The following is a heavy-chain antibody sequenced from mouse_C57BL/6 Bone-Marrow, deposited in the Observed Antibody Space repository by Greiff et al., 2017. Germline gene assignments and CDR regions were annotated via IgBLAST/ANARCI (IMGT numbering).Heavy chain of an antibody. V-gene: IGHV5-6*02. CDR1: GFTFSSYG. CDR3: ARQDSYYYGSRYFDV. Sequence: EVMLVESGGDLVKPGGSLKLSCAASGFTFSSYGMSWVRQTPDKRLEWVATISSGGSYTYYPDSVKGRFTISRDNAKNTLYLQMSSLKSEDTAMYYCARQDSYYYGSRYFDVWGTGTTVTVSS. D-gene: IGHD1-1*01. CDR2: ISSGGSYT. J-gene: IGHJ1*03.